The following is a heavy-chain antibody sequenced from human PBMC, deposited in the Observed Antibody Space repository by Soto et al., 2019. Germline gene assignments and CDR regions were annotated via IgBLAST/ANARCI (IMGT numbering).Heavy chain of an antibody. D-gene: IGHD4-17*01. CDR2: IYYSGST. Sequence: TSETLSLTCTVSGGSISSGGYYWSWIRQHPGKGLEWIGYIYYSGSTYYNPSLKSRVTISVDTSKNQFSLKLSSVTAADTAVYYCARDYGDYGPLDYWGQGTLVTVSS. CDR1: GGSISSGGYY. V-gene: IGHV4-31*03. J-gene: IGHJ4*02. CDR3: ARDYGDYGPLDY.